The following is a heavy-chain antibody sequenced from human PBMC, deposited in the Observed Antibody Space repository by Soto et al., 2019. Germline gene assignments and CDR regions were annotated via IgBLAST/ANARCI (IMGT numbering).Heavy chain of an antibody. J-gene: IGHJ1*01. V-gene: IGHV4-59*01. D-gene: IGHD2-2*01. CDR3: ARDQLPSAVVGRVQH. Sequence: PSETLSLTCTVSGASISSYYWSWIRQPPGKGLEWIGYIYYSGSTNYNPSLKSRVTISVDTSKNQFSLKLSSVTAADTAVYYCARDQLPSAVVGRVQHWGQATRVTVPS. CDR2: IYYSGST. CDR1: GASISSYY.